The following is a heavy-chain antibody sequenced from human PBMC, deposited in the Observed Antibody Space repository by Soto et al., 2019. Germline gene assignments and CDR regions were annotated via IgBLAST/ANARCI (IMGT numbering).Heavy chain of an antibody. CDR2: INHSGST. CDR1: GGSISSGGYY. CDR3: ARKTSQQFDY. J-gene: IGHJ4*02. V-gene: IGHV4-39*07. D-gene: IGHD6-13*01. Sequence: SETLSLTCTVSGGSISSGGYYWSWIRQHPGKGLEWIGEINHSGSTNYNPSLKSRVTISVDTSKNQFSLKLSSVTAADTDVYYCARKTSQQFDYWGQGTLVTVSS.